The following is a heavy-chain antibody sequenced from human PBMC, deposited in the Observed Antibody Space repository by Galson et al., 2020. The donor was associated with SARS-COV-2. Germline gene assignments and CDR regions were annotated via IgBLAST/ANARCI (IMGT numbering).Heavy chain of an antibody. J-gene: IGHJ6*02. V-gene: IGHV3-48*02. D-gene: IGHD3-10*01. CDR2: ISSSSSTI. CDR3: ARGSLWFGGAYYYYGVDV. CDR1: GFTFSSYS. Sequence: GGSLRLSCAASGFTFSSYSMNWVRQAPGKGLEWVSYISSSSSTIYYADSVKGRFTISRDNAKNSLYLQMNSLRDEDTAGYYCARGSLWFGGAYYYYGVDVWGQGTTVTVSS.